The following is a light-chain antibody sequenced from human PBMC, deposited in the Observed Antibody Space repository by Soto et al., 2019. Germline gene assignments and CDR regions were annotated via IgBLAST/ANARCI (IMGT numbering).Light chain of an antibody. J-gene: IGKJ3*01. CDR2: GAS. V-gene: IGKV3-20*01. CDR1: QSVSNSY. CDR3: QQYGSSFT. Sequence: EIVLTQSPGTLSLSPGERATLSCRASQSVSNSYLAWYQQKPGQAPRLLIYGASSRATGIPDRFSGSGSGTDFTLIISSLEPEDFAVYYCQQYGSSFTFGPGTKVDIK.